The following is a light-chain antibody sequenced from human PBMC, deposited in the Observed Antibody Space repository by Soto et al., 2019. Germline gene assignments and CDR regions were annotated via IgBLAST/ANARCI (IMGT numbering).Light chain of an antibody. V-gene: IGLV1-47*01. CDR1: SSNIGSNY. Sequence: QSVLTQPPSASGTPGTRVTISCSGSSSNIGSNYVFWYQHLPGTAPKLLIYRNNQRPSGVPDRFSGSKSGTSASLAISGLRSEDETDYYCAAWDDSLSGVVFGGGTKLTVL. J-gene: IGLJ2*01. CDR2: RNN. CDR3: AAWDDSLSGVV.